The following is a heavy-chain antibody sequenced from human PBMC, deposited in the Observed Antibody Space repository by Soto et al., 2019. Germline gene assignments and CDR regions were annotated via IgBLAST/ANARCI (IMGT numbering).Heavy chain of an antibody. J-gene: IGHJ4*02. Sequence: GESLKISCKGSGYSFAGYWITWVRQKPGKGLEWMGRIDPSDSQAYYSPSFRGHVTISVTKSITTVFLQWSSLRASDTAMYYCARQIYDSDTGPNFQYYFDSWGQGTPVTVSS. CDR2: IDPSDSQA. CDR1: GYSFAGYW. V-gene: IGHV5-10-1*01. D-gene: IGHD3-22*01. CDR3: ARQIYDSDTGPNFQYYFDS.